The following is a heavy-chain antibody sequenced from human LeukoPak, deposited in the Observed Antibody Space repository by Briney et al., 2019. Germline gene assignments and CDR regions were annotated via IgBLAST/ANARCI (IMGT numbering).Heavy chain of an antibody. V-gene: IGHV3-30*04. Sequence: GRSLRLSCAAFGFTFSSYAMHWVRQAPGKGLEWVAVISYDGSNKYYADSVKGRFTISRDNSKNTLYLQMNSLRAEDTAVYYCARDARVVATLDYWGQGTLVTVSS. D-gene: IGHD5-12*01. CDR1: GFTFSSYA. CDR2: ISYDGSNK. CDR3: ARDARVVATLDY. J-gene: IGHJ4*02.